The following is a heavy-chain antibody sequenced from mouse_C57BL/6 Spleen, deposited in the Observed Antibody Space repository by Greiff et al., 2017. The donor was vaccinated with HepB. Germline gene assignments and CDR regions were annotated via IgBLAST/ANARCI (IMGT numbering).Heavy chain of an antibody. Sequence: EVQLQQSGAELVRPGASVKLSCTASGFNIKDYYMHWVKQRPEQGLEWIGRIDPEDGDTEYAPKFQGKATMTADTSSNTAYRQLSSLTSEDTAVYYWTTGGYYYGSSSWDYWGQGTTLTVSA. J-gene: IGHJ2*01. CDR3: TTGGYYYGSSSWDY. D-gene: IGHD1-1*01. CDR2: IDPEDGDT. CDR1: GFNIKDYY. V-gene: IGHV14-1*01.